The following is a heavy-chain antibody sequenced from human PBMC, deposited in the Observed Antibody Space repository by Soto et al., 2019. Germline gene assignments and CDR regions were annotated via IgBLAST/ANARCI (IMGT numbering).Heavy chain of an antibody. CDR1: GGSVSDYY. J-gene: IGHJ4*02. Sequence: NPSETLSLTCNVSGGSVSDYYWSWIRQAPGKGLEWIGYIHYRGVINYNPSLKSRVTMSVDPSKNQFSLNLRSVTTADTAVYFCARDPAGEYGRWGQGSLVTVSS. CDR3: ARDPAGEYGR. V-gene: IGHV4-59*02. D-gene: IGHD4-17*01. CDR2: IHYRGVI.